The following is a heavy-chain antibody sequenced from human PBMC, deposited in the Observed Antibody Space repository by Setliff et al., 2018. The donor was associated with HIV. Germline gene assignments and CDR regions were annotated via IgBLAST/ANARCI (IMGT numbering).Heavy chain of an antibody. V-gene: IGHV4-34*01. CDR3: ARGQLGSSGYRSDAFDI. Sequence: PSETLSLTCAVYVGSFSGYYWSWIRQPPGKGLEWIGEISHSGRTNYNPSLKSRVTISVDTSKNQFSLKLSWVTAADTAVYYCARGQLGSSGYRSDAFDIWGQGKMVTVSS. D-gene: IGHD3-22*01. CDR1: VGSFSGYY. CDR2: ISHSGRT. J-gene: IGHJ3*02.